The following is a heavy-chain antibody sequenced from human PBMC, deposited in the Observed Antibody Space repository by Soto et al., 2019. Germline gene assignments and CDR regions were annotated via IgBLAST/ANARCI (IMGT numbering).Heavy chain of an antibody. CDR1: GGTFSSYA. V-gene: IGHV1-69*12. CDR2: IIPIFGTA. CDR3: AKVDTAMADYYYYGMDV. J-gene: IGHJ6*02. D-gene: IGHD5-18*01. Sequence: QVQLVQSGAEVKKPGSSVKVSCKASGGTFSSYAISWVRQAPGQGLEWMGGIIPIFGTANYAQKFQGRVTITADESTSTAYKELSSLRSEDTAVYYCAKVDTAMADYYYYGMDVWGQGTTVTVSS.